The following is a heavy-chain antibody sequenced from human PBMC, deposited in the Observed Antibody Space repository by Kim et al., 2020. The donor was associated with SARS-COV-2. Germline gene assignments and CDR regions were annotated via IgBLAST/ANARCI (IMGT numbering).Heavy chain of an antibody. V-gene: IGHV4-34*01. CDR3: ARSSWYGCYYYVMDV. Sequence: SETLSLTCAVYGGSFSGYYWSWIRQPPGKGLEWIGEINHSGSTNYNPSLKSRVSISVDTSKNQFSLKLSSVTDADTAVYYCARSSWYGCYYYVMDVWGQGTTVTVSS. CDR1: GGSFSGYY. D-gene: IGHD6-13*01. CDR2: INHSGST. J-gene: IGHJ6*02.